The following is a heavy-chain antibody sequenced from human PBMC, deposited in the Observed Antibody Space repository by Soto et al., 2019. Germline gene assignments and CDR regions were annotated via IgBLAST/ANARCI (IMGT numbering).Heavy chain of an antibody. V-gene: IGHV3-30*18. Sequence: GGSLRLSCAASGFTFSSYGMHWVRQAPGKGLEWVAVISYDGSNKYYADSVKGRFTTSRDNSKNTLYLQMDSLRAEDTAVYYCAKGLEALCRGFMDVWGQGTTVTVSS. D-gene: IGHD5-12*01. J-gene: IGHJ6*02. CDR2: ISYDGSNK. CDR1: GFTFSSYG. CDR3: AKGLEALCRGFMDV.